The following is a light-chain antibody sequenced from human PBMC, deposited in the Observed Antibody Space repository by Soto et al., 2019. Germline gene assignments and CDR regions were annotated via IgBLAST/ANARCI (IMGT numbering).Light chain of an antibody. CDR1: SSNIGSNT. CDR2: SNN. CDR3: AAWDDSLNGFYV. Sequence: QSVLTQPPSASGTPGKRVTIPCSGTSSNIGSNTVNWYQQLPGTAPKLLIYSNNQRPSGVPDRSSGSKSGTSASLAISGLQSEDEADYYCAAWDDSLNGFYVFGTGTKVTVL. J-gene: IGLJ1*01. V-gene: IGLV1-44*01.